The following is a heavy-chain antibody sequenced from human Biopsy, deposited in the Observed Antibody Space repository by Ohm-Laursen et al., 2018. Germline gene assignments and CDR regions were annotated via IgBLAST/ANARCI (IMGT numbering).Heavy chain of an antibody. CDR2: IWYDGSNK. Sequence: SLSLSCTASGFTFSIYGMHWVRQAPGTGLEWVAVIWYDGSNKYYADSVKGRFTISRDDPKNTLYLQMNSLRAEDTAVYFCARDGKRWDYSTYFSWHFDLWGRGTLVTVSS. V-gene: IGHV3-33*01. J-gene: IGHJ2*01. D-gene: IGHD4-11*01. CDR3: ARDGKRWDYSTYFSWHFDL. CDR1: GFTFSIYG.